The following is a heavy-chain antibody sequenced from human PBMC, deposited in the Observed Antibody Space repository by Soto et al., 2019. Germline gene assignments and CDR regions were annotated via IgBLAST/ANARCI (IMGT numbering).Heavy chain of an antibody. Sequence: ASVKVSCKASGYSLTDYYIHCVRQAPGQGFEWMGWINPKSGGTSYAEKFRGGVNLSRDTSISTVYMEVNLLKSDDTAIYFCARGLITVPTYSYFGMDVWGQGTTVTVSS. J-gene: IGHJ6*01. V-gene: IGHV1-2*02. CDR1: GYSLTDYY. D-gene: IGHD3-9*01. CDR2: INPKSGGT. CDR3: ARGLITVPTYSYFGMDV.